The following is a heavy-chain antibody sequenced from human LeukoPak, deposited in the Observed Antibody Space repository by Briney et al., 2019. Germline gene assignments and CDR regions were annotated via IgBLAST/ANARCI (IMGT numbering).Heavy chain of an antibody. Sequence: PGGSLRLSCAASGFTFSSYSMNWVRQAPGKGLEWVSSISSSSYIYYADSVKGRFTISRDNAKNSLYLQMNSLRAEDTAVYYCARDPVRYYDSSGYGYWGQGTLVTVSS. CDR1: GFTFSSYS. J-gene: IGHJ4*02. CDR2: ISSSSYI. D-gene: IGHD3-22*01. CDR3: ARDPVRYYDSSGYGY. V-gene: IGHV3-21*01.